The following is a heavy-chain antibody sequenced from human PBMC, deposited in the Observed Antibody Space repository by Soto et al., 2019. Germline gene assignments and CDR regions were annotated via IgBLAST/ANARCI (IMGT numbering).Heavy chain of an antibody. Sequence: QVQLVQSGAEVKKPGASVKVSCKASGYTFTSYYMHWVRQAPGQGLEWMGIINPSGGSTSYAQKFQGRVTMTRDTSTSTVYMELSSLRSEDTAVYYCARDGGMNGDYGDYVSWFDPWGQGTLVTVSS. CDR1: GYTFTSYY. D-gene: IGHD4-17*01. J-gene: IGHJ5*02. CDR2: INPSGGST. CDR3: ARDGGMNGDYGDYVSWFDP. V-gene: IGHV1-46*01.